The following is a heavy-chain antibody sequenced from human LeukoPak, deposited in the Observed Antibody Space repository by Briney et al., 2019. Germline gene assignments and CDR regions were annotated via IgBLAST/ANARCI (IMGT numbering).Heavy chain of an antibody. CDR1: GFTFSSYW. V-gene: IGHV3-7*01. CDR2: IKQDGSEK. Sequence: GGSLRLSCAASGFTFSSYWMSWFRQAPGKGLEWVANIKQDGSEKYYVDSVKGRFTISRDNAKNSLYLQMNSLRAEDTAVYYCARERPGGYYYGSGSYYDYWGQGTLVTVPS. J-gene: IGHJ4*02. D-gene: IGHD3-10*01. CDR3: ARERPGGYYYGSGSYYDY.